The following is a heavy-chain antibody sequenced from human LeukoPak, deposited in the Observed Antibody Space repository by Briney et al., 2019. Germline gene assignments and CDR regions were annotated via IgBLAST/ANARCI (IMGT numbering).Heavy chain of an antibody. J-gene: IGHJ4*02. CDR1: GFAVSDNY. V-gene: IGHV3-23*01. CDR3: ANMMSMTTVTY. Sequence: PGGSLRLSCAASGFAVSDNYMSWVRQAPGKGLEWVSAISGSGGSTYYADSVKGRFTISRDNSKNTLYLQMNSLRAEDTAVYYCANMMSMTTVTYWGQGTLVTVSS. D-gene: IGHD4-11*01. CDR2: ISGSGGST.